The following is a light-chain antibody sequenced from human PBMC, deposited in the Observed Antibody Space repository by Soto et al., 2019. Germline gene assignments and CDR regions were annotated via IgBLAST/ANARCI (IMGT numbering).Light chain of an antibody. CDR2: AAS. V-gene: IGKV1-27*01. CDR1: QGISNY. J-gene: IGKJ4*01. Sequence: DIQMTQSPSSLSASVGDRVTITCRASQGISNYLAWYQQKPGEVPKLLIYAASTLQSGVPARFSGSGSRADLTLTIRGLQPEDFANYYCQQYISVPLTFGGGTKVEIK. CDR3: QQYISVPLT.